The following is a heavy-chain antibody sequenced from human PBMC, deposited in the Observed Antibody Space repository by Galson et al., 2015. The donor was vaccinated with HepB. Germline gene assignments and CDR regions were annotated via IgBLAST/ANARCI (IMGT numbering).Heavy chain of an antibody. CDR2: IIPILGIA. CDR1: GYTFTSYY. CDR3: ARDFGGLRDY. V-gene: IGHV1-69*04. D-gene: IGHD3-16*01. Sequence: SVKVSCKASGYTFTSYYMHWVRQAPGQGLEWMGRIIPILGIANYAQKFQGRVTITADKSTSTAYMELSSLRSDDTAVYYCARDFGGLRDYWGQGTLVTVSS. J-gene: IGHJ4*02.